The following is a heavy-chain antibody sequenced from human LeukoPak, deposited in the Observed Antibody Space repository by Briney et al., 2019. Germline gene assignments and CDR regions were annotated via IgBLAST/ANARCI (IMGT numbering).Heavy chain of an antibody. J-gene: IGHJ4*02. V-gene: IGHV3-74*01. CDR2: VNNDGSST. CDR3: ARETGPFDY. CDR1: GFTFSSYW. Sequence: PGGSLRLSCAASGFTFSSYWMHWVRQAPGKGLVWVSRVNNDGSSTNYADSEKGRFTISRDNANNTLYLQMNSLRAEDTAVYYCARETGPFDYWGQGTLVTVSS. D-gene: IGHD1-14*01.